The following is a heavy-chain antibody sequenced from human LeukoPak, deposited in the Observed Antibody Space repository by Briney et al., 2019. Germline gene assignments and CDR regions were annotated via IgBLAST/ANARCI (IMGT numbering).Heavy chain of an antibody. CDR1: GGTFSSYA. V-gene: IGHV1-69*01. J-gene: IGHJ4*02. CDR3: AREATAAMGEFDY. Sequence: SVKVSCKASGGTFSSYAISWVRQAPGRGLEWMGGIIPIFGTANYAQKFQGRVTITADESTSTAYMELSSLRSEDTAVYYCAREATAAMGEFDYWGQGTLVTVSS. D-gene: IGHD2-2*01. CDR2: IIPIFGTA.